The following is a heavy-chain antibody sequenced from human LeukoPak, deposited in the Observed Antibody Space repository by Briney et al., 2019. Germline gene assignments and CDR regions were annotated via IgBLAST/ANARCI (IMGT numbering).Heavy chain of an antibody. V-gene: IGHV3-21*01. D-gene: IGHD1-26*01. J-gene: IGHJ3*02. CDR3: ARALPSPLYSGSYADAFDI. CDR2: ISSSSSYI. CDR1: GFTFSSYS. Sequence: GGSLRLSCAASGFTFSSYSMNWVRQAPGKGLEWVSSISSSSSYIYYADSVKGRFTISRDNAKNSLYLQMNSLRAEDTAVYYCARALPSPLYSGSYADAFDIWGQGTMVTVSS.